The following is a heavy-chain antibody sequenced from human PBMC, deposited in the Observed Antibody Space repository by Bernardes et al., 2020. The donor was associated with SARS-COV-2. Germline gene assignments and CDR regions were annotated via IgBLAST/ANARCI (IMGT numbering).Heavy chain of an antibody. CDR2: ISAYNGNT. CDR1: GYTFTSYG. J-gene: IGHJ3*02. Sequence: ASVKVSCKASGYTFTSYGISWVRQAPGQGLEWMGWISAYNGNTNYAQKLQGRVTMTTDTSTSTAYMELRSLRSDDTAVYYCARDSRFLEWLSPDDAFDIWGKGKMVTVSS. CDR3: ARDSRFLEWLSPDDAFDI. V-gene: IGHV1-18*04. D-gene: IGHD3-3*01.